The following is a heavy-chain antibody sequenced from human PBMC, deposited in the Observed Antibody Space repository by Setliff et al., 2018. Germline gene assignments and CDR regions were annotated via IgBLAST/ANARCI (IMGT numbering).Heavy chain of an antibody. CDR2: ISPYSDYI. CDR3: ARSPANGGHDAFDV. J-gene: IGHJ3*01. CDR1: TFTLGTYS. V-gene: IGHV3-21*06. Sequence: GVLKISCAASTFTLGTYSMHWVRQAPGKGLAWVSSISPYSDYIYYADSVKGRFTISRDNAKNSLYLQMNSLGAEDTAVYFCARSPANGGHDAFDVWGQGTMVTVSS. D-gene: IGHD6-25*01.